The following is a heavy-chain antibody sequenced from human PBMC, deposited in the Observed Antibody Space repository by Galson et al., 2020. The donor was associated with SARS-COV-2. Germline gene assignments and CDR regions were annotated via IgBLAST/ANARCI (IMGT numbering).Heavy chain of an antibody. CDR2: INSDDFST. V-gene: IGHV3-74*01. J-gene: IGHJ4*02. CDR1: GFTFRNYW. CDR3: ARGQPGITGSPYYFDY. D-gene: IGHD2-8*02. Sequence: GGSLRLSCAASGFTFRNYWMHWVRQAPGKGLVWVSRINSDDFSTAFADSVKGRFTISRDNAKNTLYLQMNSLRAEDTAVYYCARGQPGITGSPYYFDYWGQGALVTVSS.